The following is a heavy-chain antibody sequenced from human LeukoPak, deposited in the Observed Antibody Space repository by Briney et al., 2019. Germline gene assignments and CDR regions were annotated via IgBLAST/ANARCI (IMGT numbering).Heavy chain of an antibody. J-gene: IGHJ4*02. V-gene: IGHV3-23*01. CDR3: ARASDYGSRLLQED. CDR1: GFTFSSYA. D-gene: IGHD3-10*01. CDR2: ISGSGGST. Sequence: GGSLRLSCAASGFTFSSYAMSWVRQAPGKGLEWVSAISGSGGSTYYADSVKGRFTISRDNAKNTLYLQMSSLRAEDTAVYYCARASDYGSRLLQEDWGQGTLVTVSS.